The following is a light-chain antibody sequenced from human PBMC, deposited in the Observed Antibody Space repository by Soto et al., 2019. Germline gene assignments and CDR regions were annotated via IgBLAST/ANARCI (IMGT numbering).Light chain of an antibody. CDR2: AAS. CDR1: EDISTW. Sequence: DIQMTQSPSSVSASVGDRVTITCRSSEDISTWLAWYQQKPGKAPKLLIYAASSLQSGVSSRFSGSRSGTEFALTISSLQPDDSATYYCQQYDSPPPTFGQGTKVDIK. J-gene: IGKJ1*01. V-gene: IGKV1-12*01. CDR3: QQYDSPPPT.